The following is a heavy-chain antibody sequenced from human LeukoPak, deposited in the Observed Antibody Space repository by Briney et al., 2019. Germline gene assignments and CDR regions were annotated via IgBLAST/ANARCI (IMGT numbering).Heavy chain of an antibody. Sequence: SETLSLTCTVSGGSISTYYWSWIRQPPGKGLEWIGYIHYSGTTNYNPSLKNRVTISLDTSKNQFSLNLGSVTAADTAVYFCVRMGGYSGYATHWGQGTLVTVSS. CDR1: GGSISTYY. J-gene: IGHJ4*02. CDR2: IHYSGTT. D-gene: IGHD5-12*01. CDR3: VRMGGYSGYATH. V-gene: IGHV4-59*08.